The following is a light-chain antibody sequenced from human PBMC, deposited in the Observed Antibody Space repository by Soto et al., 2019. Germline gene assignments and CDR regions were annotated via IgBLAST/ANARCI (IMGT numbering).Light chain of an antibody. CDR2: AAS. Sequence: AIQMTQSPSSLSASVGDRVTNTCRASQGIRNDLAWYQQRPGKAPKLLIYAASTLQSGVPSRFSGNESGTEFTLTISSLQPEDFATYYCLQDYNYPRTFGQGTKVEIK. CDR1: QGIRND. V-gene: IGKV1-6*01. J-gene: IGKJ1*01. CDR3: LQDYNYPRT.